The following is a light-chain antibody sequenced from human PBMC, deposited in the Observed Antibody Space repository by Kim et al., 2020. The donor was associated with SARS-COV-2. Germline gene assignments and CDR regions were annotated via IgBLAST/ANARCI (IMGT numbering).Light chain of an antibody. CDR3: QKYDSVPHS. J-gene: IGKJ2*03. CDR2: GAS. CDR1: QGISTS. Sequence: SAYGGDRVTITCRASQGISTSLIWYQQKPGKVPKLLIYGASTLQSGVPSRFSGSGSGTDFTLTINSLQPEDVATYYCQKYDSVPHSFGQGTKLEI. V-gene: IGKV1-27*01.